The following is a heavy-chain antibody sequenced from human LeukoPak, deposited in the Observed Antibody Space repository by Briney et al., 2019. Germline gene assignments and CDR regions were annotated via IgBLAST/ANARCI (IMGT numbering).Heavy chain of an antibody. CDR2: IRNKPSSYTA. CDR3: TTDYRYLYWHSSFDY. CDR1: GFTFSDHY. V-gene: IGHV3-72*01. D-gene: IGHD3-3*02. Sequence: GGSLRLSCAASGFTFSDHYMDWVRQAPGKGLEWVGRIRNKPSSYTAEYGASVKGRFTISRDDSRNTVYLQMNSLKTEDTAVYYCTTDYRYLYWHSSFDYWGQGTLVTVSS. J-gene: IGHJ4*02.